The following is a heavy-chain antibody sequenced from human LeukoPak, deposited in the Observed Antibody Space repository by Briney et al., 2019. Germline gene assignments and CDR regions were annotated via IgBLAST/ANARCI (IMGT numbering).Heavy chain of an antibody. J-gene: IGHJ3*02. D-gene: IGHD3-16*01. CDR3: AREKFGGILDAFDI. Sequence: AASVKVSCKASGYTFTSYGISWVRQAPGQGLEWMGWISAYNGNTNYAQKLQGRVTMTTDTSTSTAYMELRSLRSDDTAVYYCAREKFGGILDAFDIWGQGTMVTVSS. CDR2: ISAYNGNT. V-gene: IGHV1-18*01. CDR1: GYTFTSYG.